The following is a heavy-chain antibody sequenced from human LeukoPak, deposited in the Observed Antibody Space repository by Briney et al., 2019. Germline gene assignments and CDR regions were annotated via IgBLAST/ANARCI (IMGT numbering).Heavy chain of an antibody. CDR1: GGSISSYY. J-gene: IGHJ4*02. CDR3: AITWYDFWSGYSYFDY. D-gene: IGHD3-3*01. CDR2: IYYSGST. V-gene: IGHV4-59*08. Sequence: PSETLSLTCTVSGGSISSYYWSWIRQPPGKGLEWIGYIYYSGSTNYNPSLKSPVTISVDTSKNHFPLQLSSETAAYTALYYCAITWYDFWSGYSYFDYWGQGTLVTVSS.